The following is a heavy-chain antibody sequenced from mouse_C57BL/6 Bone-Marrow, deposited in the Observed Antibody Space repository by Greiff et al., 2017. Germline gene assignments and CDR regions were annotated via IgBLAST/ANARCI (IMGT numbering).Heavy chain of an antibody. CDR1: GFSLTSYG. Sequence: VQLQQSGPGLVQPSQSLSISCKVSGFSLTSYGVHWVRQPPGKGLEWLGVIWSGGSTDYNAAIISRLSIRKDNSKSQVFLKMNSLPADDTAIYYCAVYGNYPLAMDYWGQGTSVTVAS. J-gene: IGHJ4*01. CDR2: IWSGGST. D-gene: IGHD2-1*01. V-gene: IGHV2-4*01. CDR3: AVYGNYPLAMDY.